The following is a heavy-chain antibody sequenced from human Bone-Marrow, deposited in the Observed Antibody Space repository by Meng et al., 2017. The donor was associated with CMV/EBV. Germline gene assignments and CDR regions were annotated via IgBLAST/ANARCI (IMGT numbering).Heavy chain of an antibody. J-gene: IGHJ6*02. V-gene: IGHV3-69-1*01. CDR2: ISSTSYT. D-gene: IGHD6-13*01. CDR3: ARDLTLWGSSNKGRIRAGMDV. CDR1: GFTVSSNY. Sequence: GESLKISCAASGFTVSSNYMSWVRQPPGKGLEWVSFISSTSYTYYADSVKGRFTISRDNTKNSLYLQMNSLRAEDTAVYYCARDLTLWGSSNKGRIRAGMDVWGQGTTVTVSS.